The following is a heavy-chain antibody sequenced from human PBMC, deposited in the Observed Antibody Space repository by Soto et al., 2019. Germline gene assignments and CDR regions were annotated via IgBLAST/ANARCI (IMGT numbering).Heavy chain of an antibody. Sequence: ASVKGSCKASAYNFTSYGISWVRQAPGQGLAWMGWISAYNGNTNYAQKLQGRVTMTTDTSTSTAYMELRSLRSDDTAVYYCAREMANSSGWFWGSYYYYYGMDVWGQGTTVTVSS. V-gene: IGHV1-18*01. D-gene: IGHD6-19*01. CDR1: AYNFTSYG. CDR3: AREMANSSGWFWGSYYYYYGMDV. CDR2: ISAYNGNT. J-gene: IGHJ6*02.